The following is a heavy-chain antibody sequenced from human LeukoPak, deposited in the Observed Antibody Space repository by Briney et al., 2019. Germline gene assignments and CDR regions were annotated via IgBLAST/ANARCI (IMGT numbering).Heavy chain of an antibody. CDR1: GYSISSGYY. V-gene: IGHV4-38-2*02. D-gene: IGHD6-13*01. CDR2: IYHSGST. CDR3: AGGRIAAGFDY. J-gene: IGHJ4*02. Sequence: SETLSLTCTVSGYSISSGYYWGWIRQPPGKGLEWIGSIYHSGSTYYNPSLKSRVTISVDTSKNQFSLKLSSVTAADTAVYYCAGGRIAAGFDYWGQGTLVTVSS.